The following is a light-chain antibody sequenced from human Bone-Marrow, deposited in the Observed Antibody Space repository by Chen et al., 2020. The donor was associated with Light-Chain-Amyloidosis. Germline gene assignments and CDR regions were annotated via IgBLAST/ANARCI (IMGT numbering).Light chain of an antibody. Sequence: DVVMTQSPLSLPVTLGQPASISCRSTQSLVNIDGNTYLSWFQQRPGQSPRRLIYKVSNRDVGDPDRFSGSGSGTDFTLKISRVEAEDVGVYYCMQGTHWPLTFGGGTNVEIK. CDR2: KVS. CDR1: QSLVNIDGNTY. V-gene: IGKV2-30*01. J-gene: IGKJ4*01. CDR3: MQGTHWPLT.